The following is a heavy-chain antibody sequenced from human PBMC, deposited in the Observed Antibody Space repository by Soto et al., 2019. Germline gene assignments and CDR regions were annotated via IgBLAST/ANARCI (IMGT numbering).Heavy chain of an antibody. Sequence: SETLSLTCTVSCGSVSSGRYYWSWIRQPPGKGLEWIGYIYYSGSTKYNPSLKSRVTISVDTSKNQFSLKLSSVTAADTAVYYCARTGYYDSSGYLFDPWGQGTLVTVSS. V-gene: IGHV4-61*01. D-gene: IGHD3-22*01. CDR2: IYYSGST. J-gene: IGHJ5*02. CDR3: ARTGYYDSSGYLFDP. CDR1: CGSVSSGRYY.